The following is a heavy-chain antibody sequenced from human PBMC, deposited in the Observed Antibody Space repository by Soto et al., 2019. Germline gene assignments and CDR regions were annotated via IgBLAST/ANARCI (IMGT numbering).Heavy chain of an antibody. Sequence: VGSLRLSCAASGFTFSSYDMHWVRQATGKGLEWVSAIGTAGDTYYPGSVKGRFTISRENAKNSLYLQMNSLRAGDTAVYYCARGEGIAVAGTDYYYGMDVWGQGTTVTVSS. CDR1: GFTFSSYD. D-gene: IGHD6-19*01. V-gene: IGHV3-13*01. J-gene: IGHJ6*02. CDR2: IGTAGDT. CDR3: ARGEGIAVAGTDYYYGMDV.